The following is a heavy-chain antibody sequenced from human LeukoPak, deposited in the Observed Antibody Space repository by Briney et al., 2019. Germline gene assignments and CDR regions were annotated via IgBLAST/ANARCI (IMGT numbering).Heavy chain of an antibody. V-gene: IGHV4-34*01. CDR3: ARARGAYYYDSSGYFGY. CDR1: GGSFSGYY. D-gene: IGHD3-22*01. J-gene: IGHJ4*02. CDR2: INHSGST. Sequence: SETLSLTCAVYGGSFSGYYWSWIRQPPGKGLEWIGEINHSGSTNHNPSLKSRVTISVDTSKNQFSLKLSPVTAADTAVYYCARARGAYYYDSSGYFGYWGQGTLVTVSS.